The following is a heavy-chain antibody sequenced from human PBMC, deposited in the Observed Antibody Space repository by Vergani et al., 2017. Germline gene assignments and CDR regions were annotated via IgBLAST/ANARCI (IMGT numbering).Heavy chain of an antibody. CDR3: ARGGYCRTATCFSYYDS. J-gene: IGHJ5*02. V-gene: IGHV4-61*02. CDR1: GISSSSDSFF. D-gene: IGHD2-2*01. Sequence: QVQLQESGPRLVKPSQTLSLTCTVSGISSSSDSFFLSWIRQPAGKGLEWIGHIYTSGSTKYNPPLKSRLSISADMSKNQFSLKLTSVTAADTAVYFCARGGYCRTATCFSYYDSWGQGTLVTVSS. CDR2: IYTSGST.